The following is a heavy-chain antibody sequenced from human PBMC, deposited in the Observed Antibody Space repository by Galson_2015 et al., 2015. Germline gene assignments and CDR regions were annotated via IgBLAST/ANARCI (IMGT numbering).Heavy chain of an antibody. J-gene: IGHJ5*02. CDR1: GDSVASQSAT. CDR3: AREGWIRYGSESVDP. Sequence: CAISGDSVASQSATWDWIRQSPSRGLEWLGRTYLRSRWYYDYAESVKGRITISPDTSKTQFSLQLNSVTPEDTDVYYCAREGWIRYGSESVDPWGQGTLVTVSS. V-gene: IGHV6-1*01. D-gene: IGHD5-12*01. CDR2: TYLRSRWYY.